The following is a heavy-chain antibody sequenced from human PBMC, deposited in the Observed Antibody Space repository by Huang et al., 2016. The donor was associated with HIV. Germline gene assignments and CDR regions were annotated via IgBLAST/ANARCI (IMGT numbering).Heavy chain of an antibody. V-gene: IGHV3-30-3*01. Sequence: QVQLVESGGGVVQPGRSLRLSCAASGFTLSDYAIHWVRQGQGKGLELVALISYDGNDKVYADSLRGRFTISRDNFDNTLYLQMNSLRHEDTALYYCARFGKRLPMLRGEDVIGDIWGQGTMVIVSS. CDR3: ARFGKRLPMLRGEDVIGDI. J-gene: IGHJ3*02. D-gene: IGHD3-10*01. CDR1: GFTLSDYA. CDR2: ISYDGNDK.